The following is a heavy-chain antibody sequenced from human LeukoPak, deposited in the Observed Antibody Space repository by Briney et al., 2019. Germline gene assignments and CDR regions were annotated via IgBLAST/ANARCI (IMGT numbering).Heavy chain of an antibody. CDR2: IYYSGST. Sequence: SETLSLTCVVSGGSISSTSYYWGWIRQPPGKGLEWIGSIYYSGSTYYSPSLKTRVTISVDTSKNQFSLKLSSVTAADTAVYYCARVVPSAYYFDYWGQGTLVTVSS. J-gene: IGHJ4*02. CDR3: ARVVPSAYYFDY. V-gene: IGHV4-39*07. CDR1: GGSISSTSYY.